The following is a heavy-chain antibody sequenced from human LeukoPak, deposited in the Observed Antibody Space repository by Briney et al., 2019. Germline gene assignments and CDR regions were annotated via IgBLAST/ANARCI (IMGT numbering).Heavy chain of an antibody. J-gene: IGHJ4*02. CDR3: ARTRGSSGYYGVRYYFDY. V-gene: IGHV4-59*01. CDR1: GGSISSYY. D-gene: IGHD3-22*01. CDR2: IYYSGST. Sequence: SETLSLTCTVSGGSISSYYWSWIRQPPGKGLERIGYIYYSGSTNYNPSLKSRVTISVDTSKNQFSLKLSSVTAADTAVYYCARTRGSSGYYGVRYYFDYWGQGTLVTVSS.